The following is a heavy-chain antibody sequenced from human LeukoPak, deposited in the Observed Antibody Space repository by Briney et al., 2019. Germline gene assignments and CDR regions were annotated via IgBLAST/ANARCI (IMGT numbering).Heavy chain of an antibody. CDR3: ARHPFATPFDR. Sequence: SGPTLVKPSETLPLTCAVSGDSVSFSYWSWIRQPPGKGLEWIGYVFHTGDSNCNPSLKRRVTMSLDTSKNQLSLRLTSVTAADTAVYYCARHPFATPFDRWGRGTLVTVSS. J-gene: IGHJ5*02. V-gene: IGHV4-59*08. D-gene: IGHD2-15*01. CDR1: GDSVSFSY. CDR2: VFHTGDS.